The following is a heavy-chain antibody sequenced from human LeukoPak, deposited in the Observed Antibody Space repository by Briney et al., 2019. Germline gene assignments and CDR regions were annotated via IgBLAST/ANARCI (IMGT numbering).Heavy chain of an antibody. CDR2: ISWNSDTI. Sequence: QPGRSLRLSCAVSGFTFDDYAMHWVRQVPGKGLEWVSGISWNSDTIDLADSVKGRFTISRDNAKNSLYLQMNRLRAEDTALYYCATNGGGDRGYGNFDYWGQGTLVTVSS. V-gene: IGHV3-9*01. CDR1: GFTFDDYA. CDR3: ATNGGGDRGYGNFDY. D-gene: IGHD3-16*01. J-gene: IGHJ4*02.